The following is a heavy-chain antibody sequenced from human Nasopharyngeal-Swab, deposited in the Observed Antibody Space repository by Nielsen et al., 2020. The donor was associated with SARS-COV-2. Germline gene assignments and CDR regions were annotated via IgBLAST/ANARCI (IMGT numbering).Heavy chain of an antibody. CDR1: GFTFSSYS. D-gene: IGHD3-16*02. J-gene: IGHJ4*02. Sequence: GEAMKISWAASGFTFSSYSMNWVRQAPGKGLEWVSSISSSSSYIYYADSVKGRFTISRDNAKNSLYLQMNSLRAEDTAVYYCARDRENVWGSYRVPLLDYWGQGTLVTVSS. CDR2: ISSSSSYI. V-gene: IGHV3-21*01. CDR3: ARDRENVWGSYRVPLLDY.